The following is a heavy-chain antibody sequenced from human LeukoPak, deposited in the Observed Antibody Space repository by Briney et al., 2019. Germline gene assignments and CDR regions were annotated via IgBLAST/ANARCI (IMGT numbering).Heavy chain of an antibody. CDR1: GFTFSSYV. J-gene: IGHJ4*02. Sequence: GGSLRLSCAASGFTFSSYVMSWVRQAPGKGLEWVSAISGSGGSTYYADSVKGRFTISRDNSKNTLYMQMNSLRAEDSAVYYCAKSHDSSGSDYWGQGTLVTVSS. D-gene: IGHD3-22*01. CDR2: ISGSGGST. CDR3: AKSHDSSGSDY. V-gene: IGHV3-23*01.